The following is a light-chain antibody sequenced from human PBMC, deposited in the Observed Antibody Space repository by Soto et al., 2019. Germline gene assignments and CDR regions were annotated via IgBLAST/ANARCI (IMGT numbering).Light chain of an antibody. J-gene: IGLJ1*01. V-gene: IGLV2-8*01. CDR2: EVV. CDR1: KNDIGVYDF. CDR3: KSYAGSNTYV. Sequence: QSALTQPPSASGSPGQSVTISCTGTKNDIGVYDFVSWYQHHPGKAPRLIIYEVVQRPSGVPDRFSGSKSGNTASLTVSGLQAADEGDYFCKSYAGSNTYVFGSGTKSPP.